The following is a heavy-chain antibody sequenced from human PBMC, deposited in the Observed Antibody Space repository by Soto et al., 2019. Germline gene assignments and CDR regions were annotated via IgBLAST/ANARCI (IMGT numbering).Heavy chain of an antibody. CDR2: IYPGDSDT. V-gene: IGHV5-51*01. D-gene: IGHD4-17*01. CDR3: ARQTTVTDTHFDY. CDR1: GYSFTSYW. J-gene: IGHJ4*02. Sequence: PXESLKMSFKGSGYSFTSYWIGWVRQIPGKGLEWMGIIYPGDSDTRYSPSFQGQVTISADKSISTAYLQWSSLKASDTAIYYCARQTTVTDTHFDYWGQGTLVTVSS.